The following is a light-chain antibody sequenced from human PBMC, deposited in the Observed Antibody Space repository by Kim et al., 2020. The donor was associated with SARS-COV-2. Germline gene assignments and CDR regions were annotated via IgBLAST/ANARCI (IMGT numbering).Light chain of an antibody. J-gene: IGLJ2*01. CDR1: ILRSYY. V-gene: IGLV3-19*01. CDR2: GKN. Sequence: VALGQTVRITCHGDILRSYYATWYQQKPGQAPILVIYGKNNRPSGIPDRFSGSSSGNTASLTITGTQAGDEADYYCNSRDSNDNVVFGGGTQLTVL. CDR3: NSRDSNDNVV.